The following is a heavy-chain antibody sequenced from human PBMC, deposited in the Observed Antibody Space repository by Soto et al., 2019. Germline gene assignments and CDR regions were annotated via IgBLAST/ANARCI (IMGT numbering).Heavy chain of an antibody. CDR2: INAGNGNT. CDR1: GYTFSSYA. J-gene: IGHJ2*01. Sequence: GASVKVSCKASGYTFSSYAMHWVRQAPGQRLEWMGWINAGNGNTKYSQKFQGRVTITRDTSASTAYMELSSLRSEDTAVYYCARAPSWWYFDLWGRGTLVTVSS. V-gene: IGHV1-3*01. CDR3: ARAPSWWYFDL.